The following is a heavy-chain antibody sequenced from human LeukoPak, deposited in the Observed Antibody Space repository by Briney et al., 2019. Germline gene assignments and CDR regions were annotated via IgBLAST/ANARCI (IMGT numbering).Heavy chain of an antibody. V-gene: IGHV3-30*03. CDR2: ISYDGSNK. CDR3: ARDASGQQLPYYYYMDV. D-gene: IGHD6-13*01. Sequence: GGSLRLSCVASGFTFSSYSMNWVRQAPGKGLEWVAVISYDGSNKYYADSVKGRFTISRDNSKNTLYLQMNSLRAEDTAVYYCARDASGQQLPYYYYMDVWGKGTTVTVSS. CDR1: GFTFSSYS. J-gene: IGHJ6*03.